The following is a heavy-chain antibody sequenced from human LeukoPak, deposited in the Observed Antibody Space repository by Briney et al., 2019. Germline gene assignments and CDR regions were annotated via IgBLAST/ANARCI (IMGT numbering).Heavy chain of an antibody. CDR2: INPSGGST. V-gene: IGHV1-46*01. CDR1: GYTFTSYY. J-gene: IGHJ4*02. Sequence: ASVKVSCTASGYTFTSYYMHWVRQAPGQGLEWMGIINPSGGSTSYAQKFRGRVTMTRDTSTSTVYMELSSLRSEDTAVYYCARDRTPHGGNSGTDYWGQGTLVTVSS. D-gene: IGHD4-23*01. CDR3: ARDRTPHGGNSGTDY.